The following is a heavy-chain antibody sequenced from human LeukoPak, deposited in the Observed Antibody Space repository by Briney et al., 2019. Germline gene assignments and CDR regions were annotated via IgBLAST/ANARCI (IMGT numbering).Heavy chain of an antibody. CDR1: GYTFTSYD. V-gene: IGHV1-8*01. CDR2: MNPNSGNT. Sequence: ASVKVSCXASGYTFTSYDINWVRLANGQGLEWMAWMNPNSGNTGYAQKFQGRVTMTRNTSISTAYMELSSLRSEDTAVYYCARGRRRDYGGNGYWGQGTLVTVSS. J-gene: IGHJ4*02. D-gene: IGHD4-23*01. CDR3: ARGRRRDYGGNGY.